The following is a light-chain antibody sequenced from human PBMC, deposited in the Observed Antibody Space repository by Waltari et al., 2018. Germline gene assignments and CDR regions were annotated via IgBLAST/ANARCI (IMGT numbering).Light chain of an antibody. CDR3: CSYAGSYTLYV. Sequence: QSALTQPRSVSGSPGQSVTISCTGTSSDVGGYNYVSWYQQHPGKAPKLMIYEVIKRPSGVPDRFSGSKSGNTASLTISGLQAEDEADYYCCSYAGSYTLYVFGTGTKVTVL. V-gene: IGLV2-11*01. CDR1: SSDVGGYNY. CDR2: EVI. J-gene: IGLJ1*01.